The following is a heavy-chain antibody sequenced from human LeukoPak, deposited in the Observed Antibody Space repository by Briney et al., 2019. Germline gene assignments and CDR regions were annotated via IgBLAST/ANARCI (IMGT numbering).Heavy chain of an antibody. D-gene: IGHD3-10*01. V-gene: IGHV3-30*03. CDR3: ARDLSPVVRASPMGY. CDR1: GFTFTSYG. Sequence: PGTSLRLSCAASGFTFTSYGMHWVRQAPGKGLEWVALITYDGYYKYYSDSVKGRFTISSDTSKNTMYLQMNSLRAEDTAVYYCARDLSPVVRASPMGYWGQGTLSPSPQ. J-gene: IGHJ4*02. CDR2: ITYDGYYK.